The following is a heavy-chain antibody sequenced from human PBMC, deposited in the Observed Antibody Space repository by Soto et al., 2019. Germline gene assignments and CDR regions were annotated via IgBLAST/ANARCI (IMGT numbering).Heavy chain of an antibody. CDR1: GGSISSYY. D-gene: IGHD3-22*01. CDR3: ARAKRAFYYDSSGYPAAEYFQH. Sequence: SETLSLTCTVSGGSISSYYWSWIRQPPGKGLEWIGYIYYSESTNYNPSLKSRVTISVDTSKNQFSLKLSSVAAADTAVYYCARAKRAFYYDSSGYPAAEYFQHWGQATLVTVSS. V-gene: IGHV4-59*01. J-gene: IGHJ1*01. CDR2: IYYSEST.